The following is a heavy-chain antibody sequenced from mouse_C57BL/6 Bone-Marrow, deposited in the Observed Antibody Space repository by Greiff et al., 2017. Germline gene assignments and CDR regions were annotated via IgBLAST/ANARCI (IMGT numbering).Heavy chain of an antibody. CDR2: IYPGDGDT. D-gene: IGHD3-3*01. CDR1: GYAFSSSW. CDR3: AREGLDY. Sequence: QVQLQQSGPELVKPGASVKISCKASGYAFSSSWMNWVKQRPGKGLEWIGRIYPGDGDTNYNGKFKGKATLTADKSSSTAYMQLSSLTSEDSAVYFCAREGLDYWGQGTTLTGSS. J-gene: IGHJ2*01. V-gene: IGHV1-82*01.